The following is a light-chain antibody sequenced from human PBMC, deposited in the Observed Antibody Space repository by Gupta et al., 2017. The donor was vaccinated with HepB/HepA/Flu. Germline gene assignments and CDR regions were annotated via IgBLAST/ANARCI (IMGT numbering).Light chain of an antibody. CDR1: QSVSSY. Sequence: EIVLTQSPSILSLSPGDRATLSCRASQSVSSYLAWYQQKPGQAPRLLIYDASNRATGIPARFSGSGSGTDFTLTISSLEPEDFAVYYCQQRSNWPGTFGRGTKVEIK. J-gene: IGKJ1*01. CDR2: DAS. V-gene: IGKV3-11*01. CDR3: QQRSNWPGT.